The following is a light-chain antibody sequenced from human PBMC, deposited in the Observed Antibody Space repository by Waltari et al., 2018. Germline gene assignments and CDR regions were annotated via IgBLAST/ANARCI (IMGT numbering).Light chain of an antibody. Sequence: SYDLSQPTSVSVSPGQTGSISCSGDNLGDEHAGWYQKKAGQSPILVIFEDDKRPSGIPERFSGSKSGNTATLTISGAQSSDEADYYCQTWDRKSLVFGGGTKLTVL. V-gene: IGLV3-1*01. CDR2: EDD. CDR1: NLGDEH. J-gene: IGLJ3*02. CDR3: QTWDRKSLV.